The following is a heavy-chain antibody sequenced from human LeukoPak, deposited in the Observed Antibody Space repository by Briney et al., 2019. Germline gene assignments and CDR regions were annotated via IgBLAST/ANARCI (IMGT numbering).Heavy chain of an antibody. Sequence: ASVKVSCKASGYTFISYGVSWVRQAPGQGLEWMGWIDTYGGSTNYAQNLQGRVTVTTDTSTTTVYMELRGLRSDDTAVYYCARPNTDAAGYYFDYWGQGTLVTVSS. CDR1: GYTFISYG. CDR3: ARPNTDAAGYYFDY. J-gene: IGHJ4*02. CDR2: IDTYGGST. V-gene: IGHV1-18*01. D-gene: IGHD6-13*01.